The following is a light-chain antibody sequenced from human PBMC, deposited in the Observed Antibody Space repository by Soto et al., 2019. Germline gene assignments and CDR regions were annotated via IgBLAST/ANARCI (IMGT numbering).Light chain of an antibody. Sequence: DIQMTQSPSSLSASVGDRVTITCRASESISRHLNWYQQKPGKAPKILIYAASSLQNGVPSRFRGSGSGTDFTLPITNLQPDDFATYYCQQTYSTLSITFGQGTRL. CDR3: QQTYSTLSIT. CDR2: AAS. J-gene: IGKJ5*01. CDR1: ESISRH. V-gene: IGKV1-39*01.